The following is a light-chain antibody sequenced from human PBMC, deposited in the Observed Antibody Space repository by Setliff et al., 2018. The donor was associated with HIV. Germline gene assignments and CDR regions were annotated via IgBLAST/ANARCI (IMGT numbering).Light chain of an antibody. J-gene: IGLJ2*01. CDR3: SSYTGISTVV. CDR1: SSDAGGYNY. CDR2: DVN. Sequence: QSALTQPASVSGSPGQSITISCTGTSSDAGGYNYVSWYQQHPGKAPKLMIYDVNNRPSGVSTRFSGSKSGRTASLTISGLQAEDEADYYCSSYTGISTVVFGGGTKGTVL. V-gene: IGLV2-14*03.